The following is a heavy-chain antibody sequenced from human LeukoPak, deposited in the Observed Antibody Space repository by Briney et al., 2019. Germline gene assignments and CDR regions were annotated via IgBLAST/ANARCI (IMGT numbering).Heavy chain of an antibody. CDR3: AKGVRYLDWWILDY. V-gene: IGHV3-23*01. J-gene: IGHJ4*02. D-gene: IGHD3-9*01. Sequence: PGGSLRLSCAASGFTFSNYAMGWVRQAPRKGLEWVPGISGSDYAYYTDSVKGRFTISRDNSKNTLYLQMNTLSAEDTAVYYCAKGVRYLDWWILDYWGQGTLVPVSS. CDR1: GFTFSNYA. CDR2: ISGSDYA.